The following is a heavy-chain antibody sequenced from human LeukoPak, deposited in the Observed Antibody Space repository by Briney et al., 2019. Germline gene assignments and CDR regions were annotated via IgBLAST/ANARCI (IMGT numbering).Heavy chain of an antibody. D-gene: IGHD3-10*01. CDR1: GFTFSDYY. V-gene: IGHV3-11*04. Sequence: GGSLRLSCAASGFTFSDYYMSWIRQAPGKGLEWVSYISSSGSTIYYADSVKGRFTISRDNAKNSLYLQMNSLRAEDTAVYYCAKRDLWFGEFPYYFDYWGQGTLVTVSS. CDR2: ISSSGSTI. CDR3: AKRDLWFGEFPYYFDY. J-gene: IGHJ4*02.